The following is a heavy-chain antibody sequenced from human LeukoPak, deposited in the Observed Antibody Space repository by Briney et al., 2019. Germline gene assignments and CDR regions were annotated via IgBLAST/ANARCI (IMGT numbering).Heavy chain of an antibody. J-gene: IGHJ4*02. CDR1: GFTFTSYG. CDR3: AKLLRAGRLLTISLDS. D-gene: IGHD3-10*01. CDR2: ISGSGGAT. Sequence: PGGSLRLSCAASGFTFTSYGIHWVRQAPGKGLEWVSAISGSGGATHYADSVKGRFTISRDNPKNTVYLQLNSLKAEDTAVYYCAKLLRAGRLLTISLDSWGQGTLVTVSS. V-gene: IGHV3-23*01.